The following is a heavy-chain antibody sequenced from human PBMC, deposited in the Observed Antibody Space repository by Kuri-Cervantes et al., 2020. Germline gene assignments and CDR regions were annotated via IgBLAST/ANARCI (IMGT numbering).Heavy chain of an antibody. CDR1: GYTFTGYY. Sequence: ASVKVSCKASGYTFTGYYMHWVRQAPGQGLEWMGWINPNSGGTNYAQKFQGRVTMTRDTSISTAYMELSSLRSEDTAVYYCATVYGSGRRSYYYGMDVWGQGTTVTVSS. J-gene: IGHJ6*02. CDR2: INPNSGGT. V-gene: IGHV1-2*02. CDR3: ATVYGSGRRSYYYGMDV. D-gene: IGHD3-10*01.